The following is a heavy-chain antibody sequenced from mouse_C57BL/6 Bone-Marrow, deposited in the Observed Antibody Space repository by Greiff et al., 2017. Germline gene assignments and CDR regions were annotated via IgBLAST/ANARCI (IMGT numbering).Heavy chain of an antibody. V-gene: IGHV1-81*01. CDR3: AVRQLRLHLAY. CDR1: GYTFTSYG. Sequence: QVQLKQSGAELARPGASVKLSCKASGYTFTSYGIRWVKQRTGQGLEWIGEIYPRSGNTYYNEKFKGKATLTADKSSSTAYMELSRLTSEDSAVYCCAVRQLRLHLAYWGQGTLVTVSA. D-gene: IGHD3-2*02. J-gene: IGHJ3*01. CDR2: IYPRSGNT.